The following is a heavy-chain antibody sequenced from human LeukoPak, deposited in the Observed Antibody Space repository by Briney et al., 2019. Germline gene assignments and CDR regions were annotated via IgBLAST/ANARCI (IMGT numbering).Heavy chain of an antibody. V-gene: IGHV1-69*05. Sequence: SVKVSCKASGGTLGSYAISWVRQAPGQGLEWMGRIIPIFGTANYAQKFQGRVTITTDESTSTAYMELSSLRSEDTAVYYCARDTPAVAGTRAMDVWGKGTTVTVSS. CDR3: ARDTPAVAGTRAMDV. J-gene: IGHJ6*03. D-gene: IGHD6-19*01. CDR2: IIPIFGTA. CDR1: GGTLGSYA.